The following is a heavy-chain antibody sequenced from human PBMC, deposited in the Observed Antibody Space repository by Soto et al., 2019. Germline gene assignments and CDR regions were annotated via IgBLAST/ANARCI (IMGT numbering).Heavy chain of an antibody. CDR2: ISSSGTGT. CDR1: GFTFSSYE. Sequence: PGGSLRLSCAASGFTFSSYEMHWVRQAPGKGLEWISYISSSGTGTYYADSVRGRFTMSRANTKNSVSLQMYSLRAEDTAIYYCLRDLNEPLAADALREANWRQRIQVTVTA. CDR3: LRDLNEPLAADALREAN. V-gene: IGHV3-48*03. J-gene: IGHJ4*02. D-gene: IGHD4-17*01.